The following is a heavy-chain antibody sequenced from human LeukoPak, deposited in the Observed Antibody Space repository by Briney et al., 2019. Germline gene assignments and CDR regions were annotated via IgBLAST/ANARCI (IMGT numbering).Heavy chain of an antibody. CDR1: GGSFSGYY. V-gene: IGHV4-59*01. Sequence: PSETLSLTCAVYGGSFSGYYWSWIRQPPGKGLEWIGYIYYSGSINYNPSLKSRVTISVDTSKNQFSLKLSSVTAADAAVYYCARVGNSGRYFDYWGQGTLVTVSS. J-gene: IGHJ4*02. D-gene: IGHD4-23*01. CDR3: ARVGNSGRYFDY. CDR2: IYYSGSI.